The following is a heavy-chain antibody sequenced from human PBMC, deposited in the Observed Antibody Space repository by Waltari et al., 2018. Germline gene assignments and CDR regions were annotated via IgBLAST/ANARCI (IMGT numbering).Heavy chain of an antibody. Sequence: QLLESGGALVQPGGSLRLSCAASGFPFSTSTMNWVRQAPGNGLEWVAVLTASGLMDYGDSVKGRFIISRDNSKNILYLEMYRLRVEDTARYYCAKDEGARLAPTFGMDAWGQGTTVIVSS. CDR1: GFPFSTST. CDR2: LTASGLM. V-gene: IGHV3-23*01. J-gene: IGHJ6*02. D-gene: IGHD6-6*01. CDR3: AKDEGARLAPTFGMDA.